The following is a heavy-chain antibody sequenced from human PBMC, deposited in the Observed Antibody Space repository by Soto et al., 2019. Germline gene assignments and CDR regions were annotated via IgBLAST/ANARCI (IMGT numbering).Heavy chain of an antibody. CDR2: IYYRGNA. CDR1: DDSINSDKYY. D-gene: IGHD3-10*01. V-gene: IGHV4-39*01. Sequence: SETLSLTCSVSDDSINSDKYYWGWIRQPPGKGLEWIGSIYYRGNASYNPSLQTRVTISLAKSKSQFSLKLNSVTAADSAVYFCARLEGMATISYYFDVWGPGALVTVSS. J-gene: IGHJ4*02. CDR3: ARLEGMATISYYFDV.